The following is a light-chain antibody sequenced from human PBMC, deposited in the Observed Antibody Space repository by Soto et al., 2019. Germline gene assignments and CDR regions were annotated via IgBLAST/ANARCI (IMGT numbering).Light chain of an antibody. Sequence: VLRRCPDTLSLPPGERATLSCRASQRVSSTYLGWYQQQPGQPPRLLIYGTSNRATGTPDRFSGSGSGTDFTLTISRLEPEDFAVYYCQQYGSSPITFGQGTRLEIK. V-gene: IGKV3-20*01. CDR3: QQYGSSPIT. CDR2: GTS. J-gene: IGKJ5*01. CDR1: QRVSSTY.